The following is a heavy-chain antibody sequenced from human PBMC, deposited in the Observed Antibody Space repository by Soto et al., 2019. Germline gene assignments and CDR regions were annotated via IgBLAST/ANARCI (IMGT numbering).Heavy chain of an antibody. D-gene: IGHD1-26*01. CDR1: GFTVITNY. Sequence: EVQMVESGGGLVQPGGSLRLSCAVSGFTVITNYISWVRQAPGKGLEWVSDIYAGGSTYYTDSVKGRFAISRDNSKNTLYLQMNSLGAADTAVYYCARKKSIVGATGYFDYWGQGTLVIVSS. J-gene: IGHJ4*02. CDR2: IYAGGST. V-gene: IGHV3-66*01. CDR3: ARKKSIVGATGYFDY.